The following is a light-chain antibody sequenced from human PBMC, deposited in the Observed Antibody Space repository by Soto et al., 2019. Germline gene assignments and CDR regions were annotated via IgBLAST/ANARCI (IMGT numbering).Light chain of an antibody. J-gene: IGKJ4*01. CDR2: EES. CDR3: QQVKSYPRT. Sequence: DIHLTQSPSSLSASVGDRVTITCRASQAITNNLAWYQQKPGNPPRLLIYEESTLNSGVPSRFSGRKVGTQFILTIDRLQPEDFATYYCQQVKSYPRTFGGGTKVEIK. CDR1: QAITNN. V-gene: IGKV1-9*01.